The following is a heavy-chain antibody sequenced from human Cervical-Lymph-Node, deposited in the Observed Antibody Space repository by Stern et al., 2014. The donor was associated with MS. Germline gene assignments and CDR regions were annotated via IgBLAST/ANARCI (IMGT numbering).Heavy chain of an antibody. D-gene: IGHD3-22*01. CDR1: GYTFTGYY. V-gene: IGHV1-2*04. CDR3: ARDYSDSSGYYRRYYDMDV. J-gene: IGHJ6*02. CDR2: INPSSGDT. Sequence: VQLVESGAEVKKPGASVKVSCKASGYTFTGYYIHWVRQAPGQGLEWMGWINPSSGDTNYAQKFQDWVTMTRDTSIRAAYMELRRLRSTDPAVSFCARDYSDSSGYYRRYYDMDVWGQGTTVTVSS.